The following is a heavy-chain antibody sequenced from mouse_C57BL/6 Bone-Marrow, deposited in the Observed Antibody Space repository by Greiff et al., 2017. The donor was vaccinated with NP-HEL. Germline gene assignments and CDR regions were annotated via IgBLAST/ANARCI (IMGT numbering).Heavy chain of an antibody. Sequence: QVQLKESGAELVRPGASVKLSCKASGYTFTDYYINWVKQRPGQGLEWIARIYPGSGNTYYNEKFKGKATLTAEKSSSTAYMQLSSLTSEDSAVYFCARRGYGSYYAMDYWGQGTSVTVSS. V-gene: IGHV1-76*01. CDR1: GYTFTDYY. CDR3: ARRGYGSYYAMDY. CDR2: IYPGSGNT. J-gene: IGHJ4*01. D-gene: IGHD1-1*01.